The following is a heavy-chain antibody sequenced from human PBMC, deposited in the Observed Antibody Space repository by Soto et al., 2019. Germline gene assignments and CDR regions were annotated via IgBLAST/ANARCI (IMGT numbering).Heavy chain of an antibody. CDR2: IRGGGDAT. V-gene: IGHV3-23*01. D-gene: IGHD2-2*01. Sequence: EVQLLESGGGLVQPGGSLRLSCAGSGFTFINYAMNWVRQAPGKGLEWVSSIRGGGDATFFADSVRGRCTISRDNSTNTVTLQMNSLGVDDTAVYYCARKILGSTSRPNYWYFDLWGRGTLVTVSS. CDR3: ARKILGSTSRPNYWYFDL. J-gene: IGHJ2*01. CDR1: GFTFINYA.